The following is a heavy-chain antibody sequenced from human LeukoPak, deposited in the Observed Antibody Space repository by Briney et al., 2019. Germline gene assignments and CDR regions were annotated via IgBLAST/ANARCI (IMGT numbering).Heavy chain of an antibody. Sequence: SETLSLTCTVSGDSIRSNYWSWIRQPPGKGVEWIGHLSYSGGTNYNPSLKSRVTMSVDTSNNRFSLKLSSVTAADTAIYYCARGYSDASGRPDYWGQATLVTVSS. CDR2: LSYSGGT. V-gene: IGHV4-59*08. CDR1: GDSIRSNY. D-gene: IGHD1-26*01. CDR3: ARGYSDASGRPDY. J-gene: IGHJ4*02.